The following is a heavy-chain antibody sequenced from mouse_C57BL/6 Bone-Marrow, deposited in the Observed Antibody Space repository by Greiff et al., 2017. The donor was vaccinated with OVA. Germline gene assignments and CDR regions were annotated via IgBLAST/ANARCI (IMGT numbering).Heavy chain of an antibody. D-gene: IGHD2-4*01. CDR3: ARNGVYYDYDEASWFAY. Sequence: VQLQQPGTELVKPGASVKLSCKASGYTFTSYWMHWVKQRPGQGLEWIGEILPGSGSTNYNEKFKGKATFTADTSSNTASMQLSSLTTEDSAIYYCARNGVYYDYDEASWFAYWGQGTLVTVSA. J-gene: IGHJ3*01. CDR1: GYTFTSYW. V-gene: IGHV1-9*01. CDR2: ILPGSGST.